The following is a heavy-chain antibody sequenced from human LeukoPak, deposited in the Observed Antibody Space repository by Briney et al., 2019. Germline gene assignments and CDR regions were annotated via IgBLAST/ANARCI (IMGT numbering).Heavy chain of an antibody. CDR1: GGSFSGYY. CDR3: ARGFLGYYGSGSYRNYFDY. CDR2: INHSGST. D-gene: IGHD3-10*01. V-gene: IGHV4-34*01. Sequence: PSETLSLTCAVYGGSFSGYYWSWIRQPPGKGLEWTGEINHSGSTTYNSSLKSRVTISIDTSKSQFSLKLSSVTAADTAVYYCARGFLGYYGSGSYRNYFDYWGQGTLVTVSS. J-gene: IGHJ4*02.